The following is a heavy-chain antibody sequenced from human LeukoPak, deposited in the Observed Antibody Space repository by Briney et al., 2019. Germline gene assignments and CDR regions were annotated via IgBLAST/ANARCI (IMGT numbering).Heavy chain of an antibody. V-gene: IGHV3-30*03. CDR3: ATPTGLGYYYGMDV. Sequence: PTGRSLRLSCAASGFTFSSYGMHWVRQAPGKGLEWVAVISYGGSNKYYADSVKGRFTISRDNSKNTLYLQMNSLRAEDTAVYYCATPTGLGYYYGMDVWGQGTTVTVSS. J-gene: IGHJ6*02. CDR2: ISYGGSNK. D-gene: IGHD1-14*01. CDR1: GFTFSSYG.